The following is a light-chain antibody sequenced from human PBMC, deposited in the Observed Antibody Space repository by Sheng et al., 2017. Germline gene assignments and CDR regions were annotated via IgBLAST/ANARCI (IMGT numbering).Light chain of an antibody. CDR3: QQANTFPRT. J-gene: IGKJ3*01. V-gene: IGKV1-12*01. CDR1: QGISNS. Sequence: DIKMTQSPSSLSASVGDGVTFTCRASQGISNSLAWYQQKPGKAPKLLLYAASRLESGVPSRFSGSGSGTDFTLTISSLQPEDFGTYYCQQANTFPRTFGPGTKVDIK. CDR2: AAS.